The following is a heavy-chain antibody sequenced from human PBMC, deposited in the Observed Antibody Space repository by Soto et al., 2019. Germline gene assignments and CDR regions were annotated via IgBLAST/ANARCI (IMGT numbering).Heavy chain of an antibody. CDR1: GGSITTYY. CDR2: IYYDGNT. CDR3: ARGNWYFDL. J-gene: IGHJ2*01. V-gene: IGHV4-59*01. Sequence: QVQLQESGPGLVKPSETLSLTCTVSGGSITTYYWSWIRQPPGKGLEWIGYIYYDGNTNYNPSLKSRVTISGGTSKNQFSLKLNSVTAADTAVYYCARGNWYFDLWGRGTLVTVSS.